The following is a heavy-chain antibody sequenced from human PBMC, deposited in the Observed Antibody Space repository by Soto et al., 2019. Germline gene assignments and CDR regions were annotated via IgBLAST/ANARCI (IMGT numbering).Heavy chain of an antibody. CDR2: INHSGST. CDR3: ARKPYCGGDCYSEAFDI. CDR1: GGSFSGYY. D-gene: IGHD2-21*02. V-gene: IGHV4-34*01. J-gene: IGHJ3*02. Sequence: SETLSLTCAVYGGSFSGYYWSWIRQPPGKGLEWIAEINHSGSTNYNPSLKSRVTISVDTSKNQFSLKLSSVTAADTAVYYCARKPYCGGDCYSEAFDIWGQGTMVTVSS.